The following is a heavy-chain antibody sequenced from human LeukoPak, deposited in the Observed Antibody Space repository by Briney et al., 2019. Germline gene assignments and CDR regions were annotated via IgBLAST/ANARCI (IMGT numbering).Heavy chain of an antibody. Sequence: RPGGSLRLSCAASGFTFSSYAMSWVRQAPGKGLEWVSAISGSGGSTYYADSVKGRFTISRDNSKNTLYLQMNSLRAEDTAVYYCAKETTLYIWSGRGDAFDIWGQGTMVTVSS. V-gene: IGHV3-23*01. CDR2: ISGSGGST. D-gene: IGHD3-3*01. CDR1: GFTFSSYA. CDR3: AKETTLYIWSGRGDAFDI. J-gene: IGHJ3*02.